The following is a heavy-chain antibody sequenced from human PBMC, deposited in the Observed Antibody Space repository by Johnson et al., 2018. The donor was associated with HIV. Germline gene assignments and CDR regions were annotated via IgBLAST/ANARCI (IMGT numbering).Heavy chain of an antibody. Sequence: VQLVESGGGVVQPGGSLRLSCAASEFTFSYYWMTWVRQAPGKGLEWVANIKHDGSEKYYVDSVKGRFTISRDNAKKSLYLQMNSLRAEDTAVYYCARDSFDISGQQHDAFDIWGQGTMVTVSS. CDR3: ARDSFDISGQQHDAFDI. D-gene: IGHD3-22*01. CDR2: IKHDGSEK. J-gene: IGHJ3*02. CDR1: EFTFSYYW. V-gene: IGHV3-7*01.